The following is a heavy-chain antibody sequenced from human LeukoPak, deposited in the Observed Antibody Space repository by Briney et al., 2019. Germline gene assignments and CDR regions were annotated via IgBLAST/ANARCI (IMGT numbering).Heavy chain of an antibody. Sequence: ASVKVSCKTSGYIFGHNGISWVRQAPGQGPEWMGWISAYYGDTKYAQKFQGRVTMTRDTSTSTVYIELRSLRSDDTAVYYCARGSNWNDAIDYWGQGTLVTVSS. CDR2: ISAYYGDT. D-gene: IGHD1-1*01. CDR1: GYIFGHNG. J-gene: IGHJ4*02. CDR3: ARGSNWNDAIDY. V-gene: IGHV1-18*01.